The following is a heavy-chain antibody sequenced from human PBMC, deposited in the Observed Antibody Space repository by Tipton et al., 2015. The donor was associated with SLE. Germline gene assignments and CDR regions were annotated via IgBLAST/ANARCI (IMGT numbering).Heavy chain of an antibody. Sequence: SLRLSCAASGFTFSSYGMHWVRQAPGKGLEWVAFIRYDGSNKYYADSVKGRFTISRDNSKNTLYLQMNSLRAEDTAVYYCAKNRIAVAGEVRYFDYWGQGTLVTVSS. CDR2: IRYDGSNK. CDR1: GFTFSSYG. CDR3: AKNRIAVAGEVRYFDY. D-gene: IGHD6-19*01. J-gene: IGHJ4*02. V-gene: IGHV3-30*02.